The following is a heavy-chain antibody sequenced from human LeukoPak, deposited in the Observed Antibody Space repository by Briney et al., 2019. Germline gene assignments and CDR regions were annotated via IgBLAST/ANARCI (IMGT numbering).Heavy chain of an antibody. CDR3: ARDRVLRYFDWMDYYYYYYMDV. CDR1: GGTFSSHV. CDR2: ISAYNGNT. Sequence: ASVKVSCKASGGTFSSHVISWVRQAPGQGLEWMGWISAYNGNTNYAQKLQGRVTMATDTSTSTAYMELRSLRSDDTAVYYCARDRVLRYFDWMDYYYYYYMDVWGKGTTVTVSS. D-gene: IGHD3-9*01. J-gene: IGHJ6*03. V-gene: IGHV1-18*01.